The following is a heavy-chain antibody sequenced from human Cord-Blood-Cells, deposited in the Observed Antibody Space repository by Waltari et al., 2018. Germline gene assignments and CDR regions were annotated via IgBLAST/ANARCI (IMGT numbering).Heavy chain of an antibody. J-gene: IGHJ5*02. CDR1: GGSISSISSS. V-gene: IGHV4-39*01. CDR3: ARVQENYDFWSGYNWFDP. D-gene: IGHD3-3*01. Sequence: QLQLQESGPGLVKPSATLPLTCTVSGGSISSISSSWGWIRQPRGKGLEWIVRSDYSGSNYYNPSLKSRVTISVDTSKNQFSLKLSSVTAADTAVYYCARVQENYDFWSGYNWFDPWGQGTLVTVSS. CDR2: SDYSGSN.